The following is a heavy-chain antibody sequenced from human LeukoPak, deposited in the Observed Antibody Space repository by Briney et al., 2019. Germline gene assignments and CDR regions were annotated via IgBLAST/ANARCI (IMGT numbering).Heavy chain of an antibody. CDR1: GFTFNRCA. Sequence: GGSLRLSCIASGFTFNRCAMTWVRQAPGKGLEWVSAISGSGGSTYYADYVKGRFTISRDNSKNTLYLQMNSLRAEDTAIYYCAKIRAPAYDFWGQGTMVTVSS. CDR2: ISGSGGST. D-gene: IGHD3-3*02. J-gene: IGHJ3*01. V-gene: IGHV3-23*01. CDR3: AKIRAPAYDF.